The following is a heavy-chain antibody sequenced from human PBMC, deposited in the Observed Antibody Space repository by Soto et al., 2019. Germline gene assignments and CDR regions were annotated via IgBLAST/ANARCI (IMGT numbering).Heavy chain of an antibody. J-gene: IGHJ6*02. CDR2: IYHSGST. Sequence: SETLSLTCAVSGGSISSGGYSWSWIRQPPGKGLEWIGYIYHSGSTYYNPSLKSRVTISVDTSKNQFSLKLSSVTAADTAVYYCARRVYGDYYYYYGMDVWGQGTTVTVS. V-gene: IGHV4-30-2*02. D-gene: IGHD4-17*01. CDR3: ARRVYGDYYYYYGMDV. CDR1: GGSISSGGYS.